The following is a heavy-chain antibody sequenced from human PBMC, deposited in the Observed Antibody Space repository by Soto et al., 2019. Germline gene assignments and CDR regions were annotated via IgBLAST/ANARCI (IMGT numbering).Heavy chain of an antibody. Sequence: QVQLVQSGAEVKKPGASVKVSCKASGYTFTSYGISWVRQAPGQGLEWMGWISAYNGNTNYAQKLQGRVTMTTDTATGPAYMELRSLRSDDTAVYYCARDPGKVVVGGVGGSFDPWGQGTLVTVSS. D-gene: IGHD2-15*01. CDR1: GYTFTSYG. V-gene: IGHV1-18*01. CDR3: ARDPGKVVVGGVGGSFDP. CDR2: ISAYNGNT. J-gene: IGHJ5*02.